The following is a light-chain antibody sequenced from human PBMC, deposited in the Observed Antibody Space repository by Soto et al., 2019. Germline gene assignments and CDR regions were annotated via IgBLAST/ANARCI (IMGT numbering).Light chain of an antibody. Sequence: EIVFTQSPATLSLSPGERATLSCRASQTVSSSLAWYQQKPGQAPRLLIYEVSNRATGIPARFSGSGSGADFTLTISSLEPGDFALYYCQQHIKWPLTFGGGTKVDIK. V-gene: IGKV3-11*01. CDR3: QQHIKWPLT. CDR2: EVS. J-gene: IGKJ4*01. CDR1: QTVSSS.